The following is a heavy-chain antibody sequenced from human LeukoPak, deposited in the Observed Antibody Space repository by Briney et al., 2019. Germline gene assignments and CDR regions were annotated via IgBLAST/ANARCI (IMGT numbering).Heavy chain of an antibody. CDR2: IYYSGST. V-gene: IGHV4-59*01. CDR1: GGSISSYY. D-gene: IGHD2-2*02. CDR3: ARVGCSSTSCYSANWFDP. J-gene: IGHJ5*02. Sequence: SETLSLTCTVSGGSISSYYWSWIRQPPGKGLEWIGYIYYSGSTNYNPSLKSRVTISVDTSKNQFSLKLSSVTAADTVVYYCARVGCSSTSCYSANWFDPWGQGTLVTVSS.